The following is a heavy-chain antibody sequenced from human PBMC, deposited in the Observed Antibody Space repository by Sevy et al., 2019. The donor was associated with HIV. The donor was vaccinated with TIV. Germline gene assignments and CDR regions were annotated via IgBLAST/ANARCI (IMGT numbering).Heavy chain of an antibody. V-gene: IGHV7-4-1*02. CDR2: INTNTGNP. Sequence: ASMKVSCKASGYTFTKYGMNWVRQAPGQGPEWMGWINTNTGNPTYDQGFTGRFVFSLDTSVSTAHLLISSLKTDDTAVYYCAPTPPYYYDSSGYFFDYWGQGTLVTVSS. CDR1: GYTFTKYG. CDR3: APTPPYYYDSSGYFFDY. D-gene: IGHD3-22*01. J-gene: IGHJ4*02.